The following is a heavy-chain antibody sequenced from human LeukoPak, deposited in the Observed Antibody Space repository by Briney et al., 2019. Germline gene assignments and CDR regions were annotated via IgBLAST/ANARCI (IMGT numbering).Heavy chain of an antibody. CDR1: GYTFTNHA. CDR2: MSPYNGNT. D-gene: IGHD4-11*01. V-gene: IGHV1-18*01. J-gene: IGHJ3*02. CDR3: ARAGGWAREDYRADAFHI. Sequence: ASVKVSCKTSGYTFTNHAFSWVRQAPAPGPELMGLMSPYNGNTGCAQNFHDRVTMTTESSTSTVYMQLGRLTSDDTAVYYCARAGGWAREDYRADAFHIWGQGTMVTVSS.